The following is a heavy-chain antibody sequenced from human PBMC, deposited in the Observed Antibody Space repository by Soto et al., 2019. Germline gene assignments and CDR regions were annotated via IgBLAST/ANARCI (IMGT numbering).Heavy chain of an antibody. CDR3: ARQHSSSPNYYGMDV. V-gene: IGHV5-10-1*01. CDR1: GYSFTSYW. Sequence: GESLKISCKGSGYSFTSYWISWVRQMPGRGLEWMGRIDPSDSYTNYSPSFQGHVTISADKSISTAYLQWSSLKASDTAMYYCARQHSSSPNYYGMDVWGQGTTVTVSS. D-gene: IGHD6-13*01. CDR2: IDPSDSYT. J-gene: IGHJ6*02.